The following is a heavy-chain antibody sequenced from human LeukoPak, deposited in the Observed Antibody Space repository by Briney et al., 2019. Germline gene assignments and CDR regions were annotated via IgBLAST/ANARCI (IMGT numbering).Heavy chain of an antibody. CDR1: GGSISTYD. D-gene: IGHD2/OR15-2a*01. J-gene: IGHJ4*02. V-gene: IGHV4-59*01. CDR2: IYYSGST. CDR3: ARDTSYLDY. Sequence: SETLSLSCTVSGGSISTYDWNWIWQPPGKGLEWIGYIYYSGSTKYNPSLNTRITITVDTSKNQFSRKLSSVTATDMAEYYCARDTSYLDYGGEGTLVTVSS.